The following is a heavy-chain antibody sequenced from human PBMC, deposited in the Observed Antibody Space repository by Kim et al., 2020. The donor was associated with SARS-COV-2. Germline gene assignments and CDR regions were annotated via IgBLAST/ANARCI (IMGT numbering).Heavy chain of an antibody. Sequence: SETLSLTCTVSGGSISSGGYYWSWIRQHPGKGLEWIGYIYYSGSTYYNPSLKSRVTISVDTSKNQFSLKLSSVTAADTAVYYCAREKGLRGRDAFDIWGQGTMVTVSS. CDR1: GGSISSGGYY. D-gene: IGHD4-17*01. J-gene: IGHJ3*02. CDR2: IYYSGST. V-gene: IGHV4-31*03. CDR3: AREKGLRGRDAFDI.